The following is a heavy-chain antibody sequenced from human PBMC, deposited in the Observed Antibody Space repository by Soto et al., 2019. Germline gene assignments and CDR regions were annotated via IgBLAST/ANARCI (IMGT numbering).Heavy chain of an antibody. CDR3: AKDRDYGDSSFQH. V-gene: IGHV3-23*01. D-gene: IGHD4-17*01. Sequence: EVQLLESGGGLVQPGGSPRLSCAASGFTFSSYAMSWVRQAPGKGLEWVSAISGSGGSTYYADSVKGRFTISRDNSKNTLYLQMNSLRAEDTAVYYCAKDRDYGDSSFQHWGQGTLVTVSS. CDR1: GFTFSSYA. CDR2: ISGSGGST. J-gene: IGHJ1*01.